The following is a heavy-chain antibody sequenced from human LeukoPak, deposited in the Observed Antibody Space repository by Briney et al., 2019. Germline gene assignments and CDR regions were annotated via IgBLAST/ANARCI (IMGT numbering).Heavy chain of an antibody. D-gene: IGHD2-15*01. CDR3: ARGLAVVAVNYYYYMDV. Sequence: ASVKVSCKASGYTFTSYDINWVRQATGQGLEWMGWMNPNSGNTGYAQKFQGRVTMTRNTSISTAYMELSSLRSEDTAVYYCARGLAVVAVNYYYYMDVWGKGTTVTISS. CDR1: GYTFTSYD. CDR2: MNPNSGNT. J-gene: IGHJ6*03. V-gene: IGHV1-8*01.